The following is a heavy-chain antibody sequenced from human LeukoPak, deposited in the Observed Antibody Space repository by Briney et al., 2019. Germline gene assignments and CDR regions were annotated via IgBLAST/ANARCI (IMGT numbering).Heavy chain of an antibody. V-gene: IGHV4-30-4*01. Sequence: SETLSLTCTVPGGSISRGDYYWSWIRQPPGKGLEWIGHIYYSGSTYYNPSLKSRVTISVDTSKNQFSLRLSSVTAADTAIYYCARVGYDSSGYYFYYFDYWGQGTLVTVSS. CDR3: ARVGYDSSGYYFYYFDY. J-gene: IGHJ4*02. CDR2: IYYSGST. CDR1: GGSISRGDYY. D-gene: IGHD3-22*01.